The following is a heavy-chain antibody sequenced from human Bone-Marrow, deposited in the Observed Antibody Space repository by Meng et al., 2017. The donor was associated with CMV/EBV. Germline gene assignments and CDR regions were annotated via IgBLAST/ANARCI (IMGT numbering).Heavy chain of an antibody. CDR2: IDYSGRT. CDR1: GSYY. V-gene: IGHV4-61*01. D-gene: IGHD2-2*01. J-gene: IGHJ5*02. CDR3: ARDRFCSSTSCKPRVNWFDP. Sequence: GSYYWGWSGRHPGKGLEWIGYIDYSGRTNYKPSIKSRVTISVDTSKNQFSLKLSSVTAADTAVYYCARDRFCSSTSCKPRVNWFDPWGQGTLVTVSS.